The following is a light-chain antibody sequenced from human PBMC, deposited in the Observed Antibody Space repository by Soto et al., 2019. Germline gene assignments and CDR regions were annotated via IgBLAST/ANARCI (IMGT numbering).Light chain of an antibody. Sequence: DIRMTQSPSSLSVSVGDGVTITCRASETINNYLNWYQQKPGRAPKLLIHAASTLQRGVPSRFSGSGSGTDFTLTISSLQPEDFATYACQQSYTTAWTFGLGTRVEV. J-gene: IGKJ1*01. CDR2: AAS. CDR1: ETINNY. V-gene: IGKV1-39*01. CDR3: QQSYTTAWT.